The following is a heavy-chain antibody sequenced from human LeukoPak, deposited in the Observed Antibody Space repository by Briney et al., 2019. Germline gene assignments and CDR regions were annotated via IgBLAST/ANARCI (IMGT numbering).Heavy chain of an antibody. D-gene: IGHD6-19*01. CDR2: ISGSGGST. CDR3: ATTMAGNKYYFDY. Sequence: PGGSLRLSCAASGFTFSSYSINWVRQAPGKGLEWVSGISGSGGSTYYADSVKGRFTVSRDNSKNTLYLQMNSLRAEDTAVYYCATTMAGNKYYFDYWGQGTLVTVSS. V-gene: IGHV3-23*01. CDR1: GFTFSSYS. J-gene: IGHJ4*02.